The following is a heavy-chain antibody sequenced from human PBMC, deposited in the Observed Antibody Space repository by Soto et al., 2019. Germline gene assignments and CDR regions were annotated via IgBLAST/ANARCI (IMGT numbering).Heavy chain of an antibody. Sequence: PSETLSLTCTVSGGSISSGGYYWSWIRQHPGKGLEWIGYIYYSGSTYYNPSLKSRVTISVDTSKNQFSLKLSSVTAADTAVYYCARDGVDYGGNSDITFYGMDVWGQGTTVTVSS. V-gene: IGHV4-30-4*08. CDR1: GGSISSGGYY. J-gene: IGHJ6*02. D-gene: IGHD4-17*01. CDR3: ARDGVDYGGNSDITFYGMDV. CDR2: IYYSGST.